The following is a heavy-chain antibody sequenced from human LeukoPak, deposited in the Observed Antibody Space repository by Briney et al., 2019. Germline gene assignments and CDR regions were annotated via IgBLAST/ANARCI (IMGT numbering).Heavy chain of an antibody. V-gene: IGHV3-23*01. Sequence: GGSLRLSCAASGFTFSSYAMSWVRQAPGKGLEWVSAISGSGGFTYYADSVKGRFTISRDNSKNTLYLQMNSLRAEDTAVYYCATEYSYGYGRADYWGQGTLVTVSS. CDR2: ISGSGGFT. D-gene: IGHD5-18*01. CDR1: GFTFSSYA. J-gene: IGHJ4*02. CDR3: ATEYSYGYGRADY.